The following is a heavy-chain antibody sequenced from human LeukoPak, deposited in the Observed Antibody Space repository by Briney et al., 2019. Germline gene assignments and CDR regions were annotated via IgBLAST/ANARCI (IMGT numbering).Heavy chain of an antibody. J-gene: IGHJ4*02. V-gene: IGHV1-18*01. CDR2: ISAYNGNT. D-gene: IGHD6-25*01. CDR1: GYSFSNYG. Sequence: ASVTVSFKASGYSFSNYGISWVRQAPGQGLEWMGWISAYNGNTNYAQKLRGRVIVTTDTSTSTAYMELRSLRSDDTAVYYCARDSHSTGLDSWGQGTLVTVSS. CDR3: ARDSHSTGLDS.